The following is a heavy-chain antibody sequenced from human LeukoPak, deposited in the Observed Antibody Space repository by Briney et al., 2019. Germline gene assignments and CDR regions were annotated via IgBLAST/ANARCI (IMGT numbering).Heavy chain of an antibody. CDR1: GFTFSSYA. CDR2: ISYDGSNK. D-gene: IGHD6-13*01. J-gene: IGHJ4*02. V-gene: IGHV3-30*18. Sequence: GGSLRLSCAASGFTFSSYAMHWVRQAPGKGLEWVAVISYDGSNKYYADSVKGRFTISRDNSKNTLYLQMNSLRAEDTAVYYCAKLVAAAGVGTDFDYWGQGTLVTVSS. CDR3: AKLVAAAGVGTDFDY.